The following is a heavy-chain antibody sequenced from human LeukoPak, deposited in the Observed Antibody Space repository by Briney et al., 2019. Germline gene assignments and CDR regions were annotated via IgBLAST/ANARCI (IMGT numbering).Heavy chain of an antibody. CDR3: AKNYYGLGSYYYYYGMDV. D-gene: IGHD3-10*01. CDR1: GFTFDDYA. V-gene: IGHV3-9*01. Sequence: GGSLRLSCAASGFTFDDYAMHWVRQAPGKGLEWVSGISWNSGSIGYADSVKGRFTISRDNAKNSLYLQMNSLRAEDTALYYCAKNYYGLGSYYYYYGMDVWGQGTTVTVSS. CDR2: ISWNSGSI. J-gene: IGHJ6*02.